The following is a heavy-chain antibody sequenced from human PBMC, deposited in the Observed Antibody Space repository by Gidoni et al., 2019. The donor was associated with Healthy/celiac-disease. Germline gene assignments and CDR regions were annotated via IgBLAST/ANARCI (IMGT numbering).Heavy chain of an antibody. Sequence: QVQLVQSGAAVKKPGSSVKVSCKASGGPFSSYALSWVRQAPGQGLEWMGGIIPIVGTANYAQKFQGRVTITADESTSTAYMELSSLRSEDTAVYYCASVLRFLEWLPNGGYYGMDVWGQGTTVTVSS. V-gene: IGHV1-69*01. CDR2: IIPIVGTA. CDR1: GGPFSSYA. D-gene: IGHD3-3*01. CDR3: ASVLRFLEWLPNGGYYGMDV. J-gene: IGHJ6*02.